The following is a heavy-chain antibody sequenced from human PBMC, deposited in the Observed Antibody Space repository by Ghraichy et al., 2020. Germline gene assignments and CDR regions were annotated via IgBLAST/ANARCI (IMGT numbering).Heavy chain of an antibody. J-gene: IGHJ5*02. V-gene: IGHV3-66*02. CDR2: IYSGGTT. CDR3: ARDAYSGSHSIRWFDP. D-gene: IGHD1-26*01. CDR1: GFTFSSYA. Sequence: GGSLRLSCAASGFTFSSYAMSWVRQAPGKGLEWVSVIYSGGTTYYADSVKGRFTISRDNSKNMLYLQMNSLRPEDTAVYYCARDAYSGSHSIRWFDPWGQGTLVTVSS.